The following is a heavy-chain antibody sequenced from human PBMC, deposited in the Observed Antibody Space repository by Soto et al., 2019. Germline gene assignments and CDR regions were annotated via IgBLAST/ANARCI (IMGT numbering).Heavy chain of an antibody. Sequence: SETLSLTCTVSGDSISSGNKYWSWIRQPPGKGLEWIGYIFSSGTTYYNPSLKSRLTMSLDASQNQFSLKLNSLTDADTAVYFCSRVPSPFDYYYAMDVWGQGTTVTVSS. D-gene: IGHD3-16*01. J-gene: IGHJ6*02. CDR2: IFSSGTT. V-gene: IGHV4-30-4*01. CDR3: SRVPSPFDYYYAMDV. CDR1: GDSISSGNKY.